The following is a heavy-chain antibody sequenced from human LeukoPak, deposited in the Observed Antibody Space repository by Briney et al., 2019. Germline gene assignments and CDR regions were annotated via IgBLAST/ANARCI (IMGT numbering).Heavy chain of an antibody. CDR2: INHSGST. CDR3: AALYTYYYDSSGYYNDFDY. Sequence: PSETLSLTCAVYGGSFSNYYWSWIRQPPGKGLEWIGEINHSGSTNYNPSLKSRVTISVDTSKNQFSLKLSSVTAADTTVYYCAALYTYYYDSSGYYNDFDYWGQGTLVTVSS. J-gene: IGHJ4*02. CDR1: GGSFSNYY. D-gene: IGHD3-22*01. V-gene: IGHV4-34*01.